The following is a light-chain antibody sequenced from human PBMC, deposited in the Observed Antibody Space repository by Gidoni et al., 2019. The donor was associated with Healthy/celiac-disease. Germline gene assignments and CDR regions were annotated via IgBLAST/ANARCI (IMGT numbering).Light chain of an antibody. CDR1: SSDVGRYND. V-gene: IGLV2-14*01. CDR3: SSYTSSSTLV. J-gene: IGLJ2*01. Sequence: ALTQPAPGSGSPGQSITISCTGSSSDVGRYNDVSWYQQHPGNAPNLMINDVSNRPSGVSNRSSGSKSGNTASLTISGLPAEDEADYYGSSYTSSSTLVFGGGTKLTVL. CDR2: DVS.